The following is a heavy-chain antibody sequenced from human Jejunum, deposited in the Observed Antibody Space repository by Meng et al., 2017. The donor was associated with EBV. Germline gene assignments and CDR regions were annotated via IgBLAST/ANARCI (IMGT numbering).Heavy chain of an antibody. J-gene: IGHJ4*02. V-gene: IGHV1-2*06. Sequence: QVQLGQAGAEVKKPGASVKVSCQASGYNFIGYYIHWVRQAPGQGLEWMGRINLNSGGTDSAQRFQGRVTMTRDTSTSTAYMELSRLGSGDTAVYYCARDSSLHCYGGSCYLDYWGQGTLVTVSS. CDR3: ARDSSLHCYGGSCYLDY. CDR2: INLNSGGT. D-gene: IGHD2-15*01. CDR1: GYNFIGYY.